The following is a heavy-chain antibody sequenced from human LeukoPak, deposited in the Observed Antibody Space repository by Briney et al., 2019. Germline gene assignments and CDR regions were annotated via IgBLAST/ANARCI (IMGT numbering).Heavy chain of an antibody. V-gene: IGHV3-23*01. Sequence: PGGSLRLSCAASGFTFSSYAMSWVRQAPGKGLEWVSAISGSGGSTYYADSVKGRFTISRDNAKNSLYLQMNSLRAEDTAVYYCARARPGRGRSRIAAAGEFDYWGQGTLVTVSS. CDR3: ARARPGRGRSRIAAAGEFDY. CDR1: GFTFSSYA. J-gene: IGHJ4*02. D-gene: IGHD6-13*01. CDR2: ISGSGGST.